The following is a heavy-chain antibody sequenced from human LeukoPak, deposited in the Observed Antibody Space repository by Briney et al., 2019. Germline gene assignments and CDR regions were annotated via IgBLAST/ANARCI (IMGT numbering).Heavy chain of an antibody. CDR1: GYACTGYY. J-gene: IGHJ5*02. CDR2: SNPNSGGP. D-gene: IGHD3-16*01. Sequence: ASVKVSCKATGYACTGYYIHWVRQAPGQRLEWMGWSNPNSGGPNYAQKFQGMVTMTRDTSISTAYMEMSRLRSDDTAVYYCARDVSAGGTNWFDPWGQGTLVTVSS. V-gene: IGHV1-2*02. CDR3: ARDVSAGGTNWFDP.